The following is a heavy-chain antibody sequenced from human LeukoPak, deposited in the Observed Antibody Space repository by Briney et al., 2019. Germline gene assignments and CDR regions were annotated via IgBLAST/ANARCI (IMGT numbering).Heavy chain of an antibody. V-gene: IGHV3-7*01. Sequence: GGSLRLSCAASGFTFSSYWMSWVRQAPGKGLVWVANIKQDGSEKYYVDSVKGRFTISRDNAKNSLYLQMNSLRAEDTAVYYCARGTGLGTLTYYFDYWGQGTLVTVSS. CDR2: IKQDGSEK. CDR1: GFTFSSYW. CDR3: ARGTGLGTLTYYFDY. J-gene: IGHJ4*02. D-gene: IGHD3-16*01.